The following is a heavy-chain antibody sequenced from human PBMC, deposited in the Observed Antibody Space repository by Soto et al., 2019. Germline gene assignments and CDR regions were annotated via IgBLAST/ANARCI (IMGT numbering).Heavy chain of an antibody. D-gene: IGHD2-15*01. Sequence: ASVKLSCKASGYKFTTYFIHCVRQAPGQGLEWMGMIHPSGDTGYAQKFRGRVTMTIDTSTTTAYMELRNLTSEDTAVYFSVRGYCTTSPCSGDFQFWGQGTLVTVSS. J-gene: IGHJ1*01. CDR2: IHPSGDT. CDR1: GYKFTTYF. V-gene: IGHV1-46*01. CDR3: VRGYCTTSPCSGDFQF.